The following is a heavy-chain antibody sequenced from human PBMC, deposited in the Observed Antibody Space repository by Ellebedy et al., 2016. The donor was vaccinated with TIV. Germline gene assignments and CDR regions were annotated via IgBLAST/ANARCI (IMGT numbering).Heavy chain of an antibody. J-gene: IGHJ5*02. CDR1: GGTFNWYG. V-gene: IGHV1-69*04. Sequence: ASVKVSCKASGGTFNWYGISWVRQAPGQGLEWMGRIIPILGITNYAQKFQGRVTSTADTSMSTVYMELTSLRSEDTAVYYCARDRDGDPLDLWGQGTLVTVSS. CDR2: IIPILGIT. CDR3: ARDRDGDPLDL. D-gene: IGHD4-17*01.